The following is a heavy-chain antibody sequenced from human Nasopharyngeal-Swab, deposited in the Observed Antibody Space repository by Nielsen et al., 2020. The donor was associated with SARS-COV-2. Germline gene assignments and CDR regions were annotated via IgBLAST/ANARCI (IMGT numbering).Heavy chain of an antibody. CDR3: ARDCARMVRGATNWFDP. D-gene: IGHD3-10*01. CDR2: ISYDGSNK. Sequence: GESLKISCAASGFTFSSYEMNWVRQAPGKGLEWVAVISYDGSNKYYADSVKGRFTISRDNSKNTLYLQMNSLRAEDTAVYYCARDCARMVRGATNWFDPWGQGTLVTVSS. J-gene: IGHJ5*02. V-gene: IGHV3-30*04. CDR1: GFTFSSYE.